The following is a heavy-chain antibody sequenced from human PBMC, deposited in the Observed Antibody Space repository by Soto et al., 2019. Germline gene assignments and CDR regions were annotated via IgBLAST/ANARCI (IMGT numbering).Heavy chain of an antibody. D-gene: IGHD3-10*01. V-gene: IGHV3-30*18. J-gene: IGHJ4*02. Sequence: QVQLVESGGGVVQPGRSLRLSCAASGFTFSSYGMHWVRQAPGKGLEWVAVISYDGSNKYYPDSVKGRFTISRDTSKNTRYLQLNSPRAEDTAVYYCAKALSYYYGSADFDYWGQGPLVTVSS. CDR2: ISYDGSNK. CDR1: GFTFSSYG. CDR3: AKALSYYYGSADFDY.